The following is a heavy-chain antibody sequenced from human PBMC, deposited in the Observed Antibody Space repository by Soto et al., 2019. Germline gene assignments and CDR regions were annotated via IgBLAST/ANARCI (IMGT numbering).Heavy chain of an antibody. J-gene: IGHJ6*02. V-gene: IGHV1-3*01. CDR2: INAGNGNT. CDR1: GYTFTSYA. D-gene: IGHD3-9*01. CDR3: ARVGRSFYGMEV. Sequence: QVQLVQSGAEVKKPGASVKVSCKASGYTFTSYAMHWVRQAPGQRLEWMGWINAGNGNTKYSQKFQGRVTITRDTSEYTSYMELSRLRSEDTAVYYCARVGRSFYGMEVWGQWTKVTGSS.